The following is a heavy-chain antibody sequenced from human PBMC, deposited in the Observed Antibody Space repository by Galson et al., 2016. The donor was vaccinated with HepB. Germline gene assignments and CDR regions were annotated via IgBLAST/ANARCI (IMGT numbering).Heavy chain of an antibody. V-gene: IGHV3-23*01. CDR1: GFTFYTYA. Sequence: SLRLSCAASGFTFYTYAMSLVRQAPGKGLKWVSTISGTGGGTYYADSVRGRFTISRDNSKNTLYLQMDGLRGEDTAIYYCAKDEYCTGGNCYLGIGKFDSWCQGTMVTVSS. J-gene: IGHJ4*02. D-gene: IGHD2-15*01. CDR3: AKDEYCTGGNCYLGIGKFDS. CDR2: ISGTGGGT.